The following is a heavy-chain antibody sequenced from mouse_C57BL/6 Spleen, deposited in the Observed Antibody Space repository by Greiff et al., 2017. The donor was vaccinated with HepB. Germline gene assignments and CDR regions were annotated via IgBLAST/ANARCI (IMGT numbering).Heavy chain of an antibody. CDR2: IRNKANNHAT. J-gene: IGHJ1*03. D-gene: IGHD2-1*01. Sequence: EVQGVESGGGLVQPGGSMKLSCAASGFTFSDAWMDWVRQSPEKGLELVAEIRNKANNHATYYAESVKGRFTISRDDSKSSVYLQMNSLRAEDTGIYYGTYGNYGYFYFWGTGTTVTVSS. V-gene: IGHV6-6*01. CDR3: TYGNYGYFYF. CDR1: GFTFSDAW.